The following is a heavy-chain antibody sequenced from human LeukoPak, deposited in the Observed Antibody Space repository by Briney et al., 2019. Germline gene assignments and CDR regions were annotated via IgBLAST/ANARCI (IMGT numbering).Heavy chain of an antibody. J-gene: IGHJ6*02. CDR2: INPNSGGT. V-gene: IGHV1-2*04. CDR3: AREFGGKSPWHYGMDV. CDR1: GYTFTGYY. Sequence: ASVKVSCKASGYTFTGYYMHWVRQAPGQGLEWMGWINPNSGGTNYAQKFQGWVTMTRDTSISTAYMELSRLRSDDTAVYYCAREFGGKSPWHYGMDVWGQGTTVTVSS. D-gene: IGHD4-23*01.